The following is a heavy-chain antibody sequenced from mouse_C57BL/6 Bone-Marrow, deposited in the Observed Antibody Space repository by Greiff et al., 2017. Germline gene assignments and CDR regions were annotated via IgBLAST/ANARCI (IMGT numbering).Heavy chain of an antibody. Sequence: QVQLKQSGAELVKPGASVKLSCKASGYTFTSYWMHWVKQRPGRGLEWIGRIDPNSGGTKYNEKFKSKATLTVDKPSSTAYMQLSSLTSEDSAVYYCARIGFITTVVPYYFDYWGQGTTLTVSS. J-gene: IGHJ2*01. CDR3: ARIGFITTVVPYYFDY. D-gene: IGHD1-1*01. CDR1: GYTFTSYW. CDR2: IDPNSGGT. V-gene: IGHV1-72*01.